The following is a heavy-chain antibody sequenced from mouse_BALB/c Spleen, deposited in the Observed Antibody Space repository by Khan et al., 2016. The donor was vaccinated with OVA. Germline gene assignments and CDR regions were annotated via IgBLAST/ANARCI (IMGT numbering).Heavy chain of an antibody. CDR3: ADHLTGSFAY. V-gene: IGHV5-6*01. Sequence: EVELVESGGDLVKPGGSLKPSCAASGFTFSSYSMSWVRQTPDKRLEWVASISSGDDYTYYPDSVKGRFTISRDNAKNTLYLQMSDLKSEDTAMYYCADHLTGSFAYWGQGTLVTVSA. J-gene: IGHJ3*01. D-gene: IGHD4-1*01. CDR2: ISSGDDYT. CDR1: GFTFSSYS.